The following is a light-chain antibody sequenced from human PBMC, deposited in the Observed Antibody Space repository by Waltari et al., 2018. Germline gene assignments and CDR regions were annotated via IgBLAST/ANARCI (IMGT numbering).Light chain of an antibody. V-gene: IGLV1-44*01. Sequence: QSVVTQAPSASGTPGQTVTISCSGSTSNIGSNTVTWYQQVPGTDPKVLVFANYHRPSGVPDRFSASKSGTSASLVISGLQSEDEADYFCATWDDSLIGRVFGGGTKLTVL. CDR3: ATWDDSLIGRV. J-gene: IGLJ3*02. CDR2: ANY. CDR1: TSNIGSNT.